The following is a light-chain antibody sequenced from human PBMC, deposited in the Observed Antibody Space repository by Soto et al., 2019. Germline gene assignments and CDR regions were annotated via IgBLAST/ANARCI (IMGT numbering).Light chain of an antibody. CDR1: SSDIGSYDY. J-gene: IGLJ1*01. Sequence: QSALTQPASVSGSPRQSIAISCTGTSSDIGSYDYVSWYQQYPDKAPKLIIYDVNNRPSGVSDRFSGSKSGNTASLTISGLQAEDEADYYCSSYTSSYTYVFGTGTKLTVL. V-gene: IGLV2-14*01. CDR3: SSYTSSYTYV. CDR2: DVN.